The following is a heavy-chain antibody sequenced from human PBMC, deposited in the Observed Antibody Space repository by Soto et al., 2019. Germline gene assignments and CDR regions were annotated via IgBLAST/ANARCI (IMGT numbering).Heavy chain of an antibody. V-gene: IGHV4-34*01. CDR3: ARAGITMVRGVIYYYGMDV. J-gene: IGHJ6*02. CDR2: INHSGST. CDR1: GGSFSGYY. D-gene: IGHD3-10*01. Sequence: LSLTCAVYGGSFSGYYWSWIRQPPGKGLEWIGEINHSGSTNYNPSLKSRVTISVDTSKNQFSLKLSSVTAADTAVYYCARAGITMVRGVIYYYGMDVWGQGTTVTVSS.